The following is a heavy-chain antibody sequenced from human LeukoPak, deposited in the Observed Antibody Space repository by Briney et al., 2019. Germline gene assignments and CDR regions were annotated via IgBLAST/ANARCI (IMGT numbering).Heavy chain of an antibody. J-gene: IGHJ5*02. V-gene: IGHV4-59*01. D-gene: IGHD1-1*01. CDR2: IYGSGST. Sequence: PSETLSLTCTVPGGSISSYYWSWIWPPPGKGREWIGHIYGSGSTNYNPSLKSRVTLSVDTSKNQFSLKLSSVTAADTAVYYCAREGTSGTHLNWFDPWGQGTLVTVSS. CDR3: AREGTSGTHLNWFDP. CDR1: GGSISSYY.